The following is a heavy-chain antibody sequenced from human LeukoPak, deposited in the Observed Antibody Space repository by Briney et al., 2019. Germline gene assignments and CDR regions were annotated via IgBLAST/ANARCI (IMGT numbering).Heavy chain of an antibody. J-gene: IGHJ4*02. V-gene: IGHV2-5*02. Sequence: PTLAKSTQAITLTCTFSAWSLRTSGEGVGWIGRAPGKAVKWIALIYWEDDKRYSPSLTSRPTITKDTSKNQVVQTMTNMDPVDTATYYCAHRAPLIAAHRVFYFNSWGQGTLVTVSS. D-gene: IGHD6-6*01. CDR2: IYWEDDK. CDR1: AWSLRTSGEG. CDR3: AHRAPLIAAHRVFYFNS.